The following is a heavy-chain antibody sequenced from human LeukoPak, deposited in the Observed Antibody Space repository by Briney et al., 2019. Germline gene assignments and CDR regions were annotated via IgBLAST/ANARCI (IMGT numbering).Heavy chain of an antibody. CDR2: ISAYNGNT. D-gene: IGHD3-3*01. V-gene: IGHV1-18*01. J-gene: IGHJ3*02. CDR1: GYTFTSYG. Sequence: ASVKVSCKASGYTFTSYGISWVRQAPGQGLEWMGWISAYNGNTNYAQKLQGRVTMTTDTSTSTAYMELRSLRSVDTAVYYCAKSGVTIFGVVIADIWGQGTMVTVSS. CDR3: AKSGVTIFGVVIADI.